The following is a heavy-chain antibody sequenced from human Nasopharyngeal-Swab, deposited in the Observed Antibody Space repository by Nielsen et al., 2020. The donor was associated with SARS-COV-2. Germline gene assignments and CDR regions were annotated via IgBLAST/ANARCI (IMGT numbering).Heavy chain of an antibody. CDR2: ITSSSSTR. V-gene: IGHV3-48*01. D-gene: IGHD3-3*01. CDR3: AKRGITIFGVSYFDY. CDR1: GFAFIDYS. Sequence: GESLKISCAASGFAFIDYSMDWVRQAPGKGLEWVSYITSSSSTRYYADSVKGRFTISRDNSKNTLYLQMNSLRAEDTAVYYCAKRGITIFGVSYFDYWGQGTLVTVSS. J-gene: IGHJ4*02.